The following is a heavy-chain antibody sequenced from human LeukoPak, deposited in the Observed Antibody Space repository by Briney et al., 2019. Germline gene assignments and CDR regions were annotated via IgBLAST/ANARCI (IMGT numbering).Heavy chain of an antibody. CDR2: IVPFLDIT. D-gene: IGHD4-23*01. V-gene: IGHV1-69*04. J-gene: IGHJ3*02. CDR3: ARANGGDSGDALDI. Sequence: GASGKVSCKASGGSFGSFGISWVRQAPGQGLEWMGRIVPFLDITNYAQKFQDRVTITADKSTSTVFMELSSLGSEDTAVYYCARANGGDSGDALDIWGQGTMVAVSS. CDR1: GGSFGSFG.